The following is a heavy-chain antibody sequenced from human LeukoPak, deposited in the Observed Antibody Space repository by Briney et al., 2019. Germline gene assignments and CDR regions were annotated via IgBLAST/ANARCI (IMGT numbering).Heavy chain of an antibody. Sequence: GGSLGLSCTVSGFTVSSNSMSWVRQAPGKGLEWVSYISSSSNTIYYADSVKGRFTISRDNAKNSLYLQMNSLRAEDTAVYYCARDRAAGAYPWYFDYWGQGTLVTVSS. V-gene: IGHV3-48*01. D-gene: IGHD3-16*01. CDR2: ISSSSNTI. CDR1: GFTVSSNS. J-gene: IGHJ4*02. CDR3: ARDRAAGAYPWYFDY.